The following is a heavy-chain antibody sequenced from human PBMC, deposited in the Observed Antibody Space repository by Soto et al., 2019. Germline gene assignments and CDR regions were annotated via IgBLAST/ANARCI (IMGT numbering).Heavy chain of an antibody. CDR2: INPNNGNT. D-gene: IGHD3-10*01. V-gene: IGHV1-8*01. J-gene: IGHJ6*02. CDR1: GYTFTSYG. CDR3: ARGVLWFGELHYYYGMDV. Sequence: ASVKVSCKASGYTFTSYGISWVRQAPGQGLEWMGRINPNNGNTSYAQKSQGRVTMTRNTSISTAYMELSSLRSEDTAVYYCARGVLWFGELHYYYGMDVWGQGTTVTVSS.